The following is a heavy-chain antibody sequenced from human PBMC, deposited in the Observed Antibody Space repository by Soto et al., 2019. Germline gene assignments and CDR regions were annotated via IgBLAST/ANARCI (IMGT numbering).Heavy chain of an antibody. D-gene: IGHD3-10*01. J-gene: IGHJ6*02. CDR1: GGSFSGYY. V-gene: IGHV4-34*01. CDR2: INHSGST. CDR3: ARAGRDYHGSGSLYYHYYYGMAV. Sequence: LSLTCAVYGGSFSGYYWSWIRQPPGKGLEWIGEINHSGSTNYNPSLKSRVTISVDTSKNQFSLKLSSVTAADTAVYYCARAGRDYHGSGSLYYHYYYGMAVWGQGTTVTVSS.